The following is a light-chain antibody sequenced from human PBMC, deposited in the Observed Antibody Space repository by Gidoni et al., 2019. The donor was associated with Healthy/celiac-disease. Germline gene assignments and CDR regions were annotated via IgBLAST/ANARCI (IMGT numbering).Light chain of an antibody. Sequence: EIVMMQSPATLPVSPGERATLSCRASQSVSSNLAWYQQKPGQAPRHLLYGTSTSATGIPARFIGRGAGAEFTLTIISLQSADFAVFYCRQYYNCPPWTFXQXTKLEIK. CDR3: RQYYNCPPWT. CDR1: QSVSSN. V-gene: IGKV3-15*01. CDR2: GTS. J-gene: IGKJ1*01.